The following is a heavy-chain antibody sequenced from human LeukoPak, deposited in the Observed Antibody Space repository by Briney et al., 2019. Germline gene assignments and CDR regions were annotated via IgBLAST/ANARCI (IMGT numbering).Heavy chain of an antibody. Sequence: ASVKVSCKVSGYTLTELSMHWVRQAPGKGLEWMGGFDPEDGETIYAQKFQGRVTMTEDTSTDTAYMELSSLRPEDTAVYYCATVRDILTGYYYWGQGTLVTVSS. CDR3: ATVRDILTGYYY. CDR2: FDPEDGET. D-gene: IGHD3-9*01. J-gene: IGHJ4*02. V-gene: IGHV1-24*01. CDR1: GYTLTELS.